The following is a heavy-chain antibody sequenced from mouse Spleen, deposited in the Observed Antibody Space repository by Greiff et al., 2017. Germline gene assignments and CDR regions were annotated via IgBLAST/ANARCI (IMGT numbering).Heavy chain of an antibody. V-gene: IGHV1-81*01. CDR2: IYPRSGNT. CDR1: GYTFTSYG. J-gene: IGHJ2*01. Sequence: QVQLKESGAELARPGASVKLSCKASGYTFTSYGISWVKQRTGQGLEWIGEIYPRSGNTYYNEKFKGKATLTADKSSSTAYMELRSLTSEDSAVYFCARSRSEDGLYYFDYWGQGTTLTVSS. CDR3: ARSRSEDGLYYFDY. D-gene: IGHD2-3*01.